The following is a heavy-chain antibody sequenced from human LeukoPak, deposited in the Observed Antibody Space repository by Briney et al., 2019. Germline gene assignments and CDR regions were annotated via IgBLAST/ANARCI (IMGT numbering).Heavy chain of an antibody. CDR2: INPNSGGT. Sequence: ASVKVSCKASGYTFTGYYMHWVRQAPGQGLEWMGWINPNSGGTNYAQKFQGRVTMTRDTSISTAYMELSRLRSDDTAVYYCARGHYDILAGYYSDYWGQGTLVTVSS. CDR3: ARGHYDILAGYYSDY. D-gene: IGHD3-9*01. CDR1: GYTFTGYY. V-gene: IGHV1-2*02. J-gene: IGHJ4*02.